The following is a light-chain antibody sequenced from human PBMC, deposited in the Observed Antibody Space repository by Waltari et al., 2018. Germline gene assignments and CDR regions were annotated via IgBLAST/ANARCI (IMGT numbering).Light chain of an antibody. Sequence: EIVLTQSPGTLSLSPGARATLSCRASPSVSRTLAWYQQKPGQAPSLLIYGASIRATGIPDRFSGSGSGTDFSLTISRLEPEDFAVYYCQHYVTLPVTFGQGTKVEIK. CDR1: PSVSRT. CDR2: GAS. CDR3: QHYVTLPVT. J-gene: IGKJ1*01. V-gene: IGKV3-20*01.